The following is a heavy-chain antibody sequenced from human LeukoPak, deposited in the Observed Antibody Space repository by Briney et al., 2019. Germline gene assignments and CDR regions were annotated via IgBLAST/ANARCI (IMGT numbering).Heavy chain of an antibody. CDR2: INPNSGGT. D-gene: IGHD3-22*01. CDR3: ARDGHRRYHYDSSGREDAFDI. CDR1: GYIFTGYY. Sequence: ASVKVSCKASGYIFTGYYMHWVRQAPGQGLEWMGWINPNSGGTNYAQKVQGRVTMTRDTSTSTAYMELRSLRSDDTAVYYCARDGHRRYHYDSSGREDAFDIWGQGTMVTVSS. V-gene: IGHV1-2*02. J-gene: IGHJ3*02.